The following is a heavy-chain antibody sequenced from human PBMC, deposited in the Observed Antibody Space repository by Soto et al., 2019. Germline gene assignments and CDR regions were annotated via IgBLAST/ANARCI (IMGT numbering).Heavy chain of an antibody. D-gene: IGHD3-10*01. CDR3: AREDYGSGSYDY. CDR1: GGSISSGGYY. J-gene: IGHJ4*02. CDR2: IYYSGST. Sequence: TSETLSLTCTVSGGSISSGGYYWSWIRQHPGKGLEWIGYIYYSGSTYYNPSLKSRVTISVDTSKNQFSLKLSSVTAADTAVYYCAREDYGSGSYDYWGQGTLVTVSS. V-gene: IGHV4-31*03.